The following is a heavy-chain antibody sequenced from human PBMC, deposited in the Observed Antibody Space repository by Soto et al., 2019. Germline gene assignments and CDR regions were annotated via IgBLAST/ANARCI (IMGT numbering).Heavy chain of an antibody. J-gene: IGHJ5*02. CDR1: GYTFTGYY. V-gene: IGHV1-2*04. Sequence: QVQLVQSGAEVKKPGASVKVSCKASGYTFTGYYMHWVRQAPGQGLEWMGWINPNSGGTNHAQKCQDWVTMTRDTSISTAYMELSRLRSDDTAVYYCARGRIIMVAGTCWFDPWGQGTLVTVSS. CDR2: INPNSGGT. D-gene: IGHD6-19*01. CDR3: ARGRIIMVAGTCWFDP.